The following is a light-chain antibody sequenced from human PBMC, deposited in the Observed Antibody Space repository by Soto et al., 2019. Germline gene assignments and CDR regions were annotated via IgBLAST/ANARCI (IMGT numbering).Light chain of an antibody. CDR2: GAS. CDR1: QSVSSN. CDR3: QQYNNSPFT. V-gene: IGKV3-15*01. J-gene: IGKJ3*01. Sequence: EIVMTQSPATLSVSPGERATLSCRASQSVSSNLAWYQQKPGQAPRLLIYGASTRATGIPARFSGSGSGTEFTLTISSLQSEDLAVYYCQQYNNSPFTFGPGTKVDIK.